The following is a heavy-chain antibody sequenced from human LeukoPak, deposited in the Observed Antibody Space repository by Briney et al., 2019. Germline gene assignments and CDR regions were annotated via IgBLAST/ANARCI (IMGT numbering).Heavy chain of an antibody. Sequence: SETLSLTCAVYGGSFSGYYWSWIRQPPGKGLEWIGEINHSGSTNYNPSLKSRVTISVDKSKNQFSLKLSSVTAADTAVYYCARFLVWFGADLVNWFDPWGQGTLVTVSS. CDR2: INHSGST. D-gene: IGHD3-10*01. V-gene: IGHV4-34*01. CDR3: ARFLVWFGADLVNWFDP. CDR1: GGSFSGYY. J-gene: IGHJ5*02.